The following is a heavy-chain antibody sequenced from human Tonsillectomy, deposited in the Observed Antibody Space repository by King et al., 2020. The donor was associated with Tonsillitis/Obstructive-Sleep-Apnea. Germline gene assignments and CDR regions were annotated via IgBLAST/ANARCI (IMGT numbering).Heavy chain of an antibody. D-gene: IGHD3-22*01. CDR1: GYSFSSYW. CDR3: AREREYQYHTNGYYSYWYFDL. V-gene: IGHV5-51*01. J-gene: IGHJ2*01. CDR2: IYPGDSHT. Sequence: QLVQSGAEVKKPGESLKIACKGSGYSFSSYWIGWVRQTPGKGLEWMGIIYPGDSHTRYSPSFQGQVTMSADRSISTAYLQWGSLKASDTAIYYCAREREYQYHTNGYYSYWYFDLWGRGTPVSVSS.